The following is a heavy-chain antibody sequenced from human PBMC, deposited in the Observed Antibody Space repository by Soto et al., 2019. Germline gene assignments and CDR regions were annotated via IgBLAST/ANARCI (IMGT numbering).Heavy chain of an antibody. CDR3: ARTVAGLYYYYYYGRDV. Sequence: QVQLVESGGGVVQSGRSLRLSCAASGFTFSSYGMHWVRQAPGKGLEWVAVIWYDGSNKYYADSVKGRFTISRDNSKNTLYLQMNSLRAEDTAVYYCARTVAGLYYYYYYGRDVWGQGTTVTVSS. CDR1: GFTFSSYG. V-gene: IGHV3-33*01. CDR2: IWYDGSNK. D-gene: IGHD6-19*01. J-gene: IGHJ6*02.